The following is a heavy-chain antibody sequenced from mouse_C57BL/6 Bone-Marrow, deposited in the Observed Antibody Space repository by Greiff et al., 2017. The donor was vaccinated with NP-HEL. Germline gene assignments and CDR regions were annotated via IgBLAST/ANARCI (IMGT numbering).Heavy chain of an antibody. CDR2: IYPGSGST. J-gene: IGHJ4*01. D-gene: IGHD1-1*01. V-gene: IGHV1-55*01. CDR1: GYTFTSYW. CDR3: ASYYYGSSPGLMDY. Sequence: QVQLQQPGAELVKPGASVKMSCKASGYTFTSYWITWVKQRPGQGLEWIGDIYPGSGSTNYNEKLKSKATLTVDTSSSTAYIQLSSLTSEDSAVYYCASYYYGSSPGLMDYWGQGTSVTVSS.